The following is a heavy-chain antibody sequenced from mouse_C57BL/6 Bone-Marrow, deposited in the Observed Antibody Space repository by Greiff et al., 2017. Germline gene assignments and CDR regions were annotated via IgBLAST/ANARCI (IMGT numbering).Heavy chain of an antibody. J-gene: IGHJ4*01. Sequence: EVNVVESGGGLVKPGGSLKLSCAASGFTFSSYAMSWVRQTPEKRLEWVATISDGGSYTYYPDNVKGRFTISRDNAKNNLYLQMSHLKSEDTAMYYCARRGYYGSSLYYYAMDYWGQGTSVTVSS. CDR2: ISDGGSYT. D-gene: IGHD1-1*01. CDR3: ARRGYYGSSLYYYAMDY. CDR1: GFTFSSYA. V-gene: IGHV5-4*03.